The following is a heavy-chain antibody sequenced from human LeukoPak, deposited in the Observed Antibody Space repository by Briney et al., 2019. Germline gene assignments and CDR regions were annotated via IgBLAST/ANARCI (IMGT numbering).Heavy chain of an antibody. CDR3: ARIPEGYYDILTGYYSYYYDMDV. CDR2: IYYSGST. CDR1: GGSISSSNYY. D-gene: IGHD3-9*01. J-gene: IGHJ6*02. Sequence: SETLSLTCTVSGGSISSSNYYWGWIRQPPGKGLEWIGSIYYSGSTYYNPSLKSRVTISVDPSKNQFSLKLSSVTAADTAVYYCARIPEGYYDILTGYYSYYYDMDVWGQGTTVTVSS. V-gene: IGHV4-39*07.